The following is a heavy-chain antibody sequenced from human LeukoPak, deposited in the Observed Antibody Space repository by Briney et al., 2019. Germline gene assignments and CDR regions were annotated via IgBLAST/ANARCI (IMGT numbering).Heavy chain of an antibody. V-gene: IGHV4-61*05. CDR2: IYYNGNT. CDR3: ARSDGHNLGLRFDP. CDR1: GGSISSSSYY. D-gene: IGHD5-24*01. J-gene: IGHJ5*02. Sequence: PSETLSLTCTVSGGSISSSSYYWGWIRQPPGKGLEWIGHIYYNGNTNYNPSLKSRVTMSVDTSKNQFSLKLNSVTAADTAVYYCARSDGHNLGLRFDPWGQGTLVTVSS.